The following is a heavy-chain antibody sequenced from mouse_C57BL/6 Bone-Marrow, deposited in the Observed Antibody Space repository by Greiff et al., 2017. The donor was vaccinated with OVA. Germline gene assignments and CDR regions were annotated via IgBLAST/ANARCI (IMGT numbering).Heavy chain of an antibody. CDR1: GFTFSSYG. CDR2: ISSGGSYT. J-gene: IGHJ3*01. CDR3: ARRGIYYDYDEVAY. V-gene: IGHV5-6*02. D-gene: IGHD2-4*01. Sequence: EVKVVESGGDLVKPGGSLKLSCAASGFTFSSYGMSWVRQTPDKRLEWVATISSGGSYTYYPDSVKGRFTISRDNAKNTLYLQMSRLKSEDTAMYYCARRGIYYDYDEVAYWGQGTLVTVSA.